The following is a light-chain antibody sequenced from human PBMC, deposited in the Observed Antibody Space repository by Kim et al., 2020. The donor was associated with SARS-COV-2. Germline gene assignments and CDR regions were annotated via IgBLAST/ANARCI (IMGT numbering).Light chain of an antibody. V-gene: IGKV3-15*01. J-gene: IGKJ1*01. CDR1: QIIGNN. CDR2: GAS. CDR3: QQYNNWPQT. Sequence: GSPGASATRSCGARQIIGNNCAWYQQKPGQAPRLLIYGASTRATGIPARFSGSGSGTDFTLTISSLQSEDFAVYYCQQYNNWPQTFGQGTKVDIK.